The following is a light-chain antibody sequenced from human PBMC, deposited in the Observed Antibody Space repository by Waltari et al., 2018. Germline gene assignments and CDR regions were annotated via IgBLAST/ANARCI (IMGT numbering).Light chain of an antibody. J-gene: IGKJ1*01. CDR2: AAS. CDR3: QKYNSAPQT. V-gene: IGKV1-27*01. Sequence: DIQMTQSPSSLSASVGDRVTITCRASQGFSNYLAWYQQKPGKVPKLLIYAASPLQSGVPSRFSGSGSGTDFTLTISSLQPEDVAIYYCQKYNSAPQTFGQGTKVEIK. CDR1: QGFSNY.